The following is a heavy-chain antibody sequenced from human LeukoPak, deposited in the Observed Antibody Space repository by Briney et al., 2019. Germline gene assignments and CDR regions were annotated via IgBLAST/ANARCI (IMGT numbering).Heavy chain of an antibody. CDR2: IYTSGST. J-gene: IGHJ4*02. V-gene: IGHV4-61*02. D-gene: IGHD5-12*01. CDR1: GGSISSGSYY. Sequence: SQTLSLTCTVSGGSISSGSYYWSWIRQPAGKGLEWIGRIYTSGSTNYNPSLKSRVTISVDTSKNQFSLKLSSVTAADTAVYYCAREGLKTEWLPDYWGQGTLVTVSS. CDR3: AREGLKTEWLPDY.